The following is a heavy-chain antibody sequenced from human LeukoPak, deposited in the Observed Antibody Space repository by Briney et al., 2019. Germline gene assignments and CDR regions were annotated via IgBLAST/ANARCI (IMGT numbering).Heavy chain of an antibody. CDR3: ARPRMFGEGDY. CDR1: GGSISGYY. J-gene: IGHJ4*02. CDR2: IYYSGST. D-gene: IGHD3-10*02. Sequence: PSETLSLTCPVSGGSISGYYWSWLRQPPGKGLEWIGYIYYSGSTNYNPSLKSRVTMSVDTSKNQLSLRLSSVTAADTAVYYCARPRMFGEGDYWGQGTLVTVSS. V-gene: IGHV4-59*01.